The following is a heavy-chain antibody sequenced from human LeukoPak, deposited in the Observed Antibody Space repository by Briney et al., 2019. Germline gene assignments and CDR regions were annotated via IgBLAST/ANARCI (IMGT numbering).Heavy chain of an antibody. CDR1: GFTFSNAW. V-gene: IGHV3-15*01. J-gene: IGHJ6*03. CDR3: TTDPAAGTYYYYYMDV. D-gene: IGHD6-13*01. Sequence: PGGSLRLSCAAAGFTFSNAWMSWVRQAPGKGLEWVGRIKSKTDGGTTDYAAPVKGRFTISRDDSKNTLYLQMIRQKTEDTAVYYCTTDPAAGTYYYYYMDVWGKGTTVTISS. CDR2: IKSKTDGGTT.